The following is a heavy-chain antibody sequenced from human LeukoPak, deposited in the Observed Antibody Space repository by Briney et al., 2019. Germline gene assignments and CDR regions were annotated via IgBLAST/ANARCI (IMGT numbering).Heavy chain of an antibody. CDR3: ARGSPAADDAFDI. Sequence: SETLSLTCAVNGGSFSGYYCNWIRQPPGKGLEWIGDITHTGSTNDNPSLAGRVTVSVGTSKNQFSLSLASVTAADTALYYCARGSPAADDAFDIWGQGTLVTVSS. J-gene: IGHJ3*02. CDR2: ITHTGST. D-gene: IGHD6-13*01. V-gene: IGHV4-34*01. CDR1: GGSFSGYY.